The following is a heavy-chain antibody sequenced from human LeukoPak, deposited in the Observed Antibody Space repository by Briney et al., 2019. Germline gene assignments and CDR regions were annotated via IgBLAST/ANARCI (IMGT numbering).Heavy chain of an antibody. J-gene: IGHJ4*02. CDR2: IWYDGSDK. D-gene: IGHD6-19*01. CDR1: GFTFSSHG. CDR3: ARGGYTSGWYSLGY. V-gene: IGHV3-33*01. Sequence: PGRSLRLSCAASGFTFSSHGMHWVRQAPGKGLEWVAVIWYDGSDKYYADSVKGRFTISRDNSKNTLYLQMNSLRAEDTAVYYCARGGYTSGWYSLGYWGQGTLVTVSS.